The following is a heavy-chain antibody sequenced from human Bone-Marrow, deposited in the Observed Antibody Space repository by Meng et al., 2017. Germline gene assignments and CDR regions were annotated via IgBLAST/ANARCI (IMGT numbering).Heavy chain of an antibody. Sequence: ASVKVSCKASGYTFTGYYMHWVRQAPGQGLEWMGWINPNSGGTNYAQKFQGRVTMTRDTSISTAYMELSRLRSDDTAVYYCARDRSVAAAGTDVGYWGQGTLVTGYS. CDR2: INPNSGGT. CDR3: ARDRSVAAAGTDVGY. V-gene: IGHV1-2*02. D-gene: IGHD6-13*01. CDR1: GYTFTGYY. J-gene: IGHJ4*02.